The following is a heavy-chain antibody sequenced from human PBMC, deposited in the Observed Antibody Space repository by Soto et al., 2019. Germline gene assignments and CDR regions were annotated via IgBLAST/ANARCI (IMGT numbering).Heavy chain of an antibody. CDR3: AKDQGGSYYRAAFDI. D-gene: IGHD1-26*01. CDR1: GFTFSSYG. CDR2: ISYDGSNK. Sequence: QVQLVESGGGVVQPGRSLRLSCAASGFTFSSYGMHWVRQAPGKGLEWVAVISYDGSNKYYADSVKGRFTISRDNSKNRLYLQMNGLSAEDTAVYYCAKDQGGSYYRAAFDIWGQGTMVTVSS. J-gene: IGHJ3*02. V-gene: IGHV3-30*18.